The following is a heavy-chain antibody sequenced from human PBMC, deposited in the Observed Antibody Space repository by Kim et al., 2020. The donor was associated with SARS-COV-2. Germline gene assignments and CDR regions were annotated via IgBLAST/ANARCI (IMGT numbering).Heavy chain of an antibody. V-gene: IGHV3-74*01. CDR3: ARDAGKTSDDY. Sequence: GGSLRLSCAASGFTFSNYWIHWVRQAPGKGLVWVSHINIDGSITNYADSVKGRFTISRDNAKNTVYLQMNNLRAEDTAVYYCARDAGKTSDDYWGQGALVTVSS. J-gene: IGHJ4*02. D-gene: IGHD1-1*01. CDR1: GFTFSNYW. CDR2: INIDGSIT.